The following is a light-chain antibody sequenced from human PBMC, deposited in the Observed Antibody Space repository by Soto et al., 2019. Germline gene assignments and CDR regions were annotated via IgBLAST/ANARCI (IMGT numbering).Light chain of an antibody. V-gene: IGKV3-20*01. J-gene: IGKJ5*01. CDR2: GAS. CDR1: QSVNSNS. CDR3: QQQGRSWIT. Sequence: FVLTQSPGTMSLSPGERGTLSCRASQSVNSNSLAWYQQKPGQAPRVVIYGASTRATGIPDRFSGSGSGTDFTLTISRLETEDFAVYYCQQQGRSWITFGQGTRLEIK.